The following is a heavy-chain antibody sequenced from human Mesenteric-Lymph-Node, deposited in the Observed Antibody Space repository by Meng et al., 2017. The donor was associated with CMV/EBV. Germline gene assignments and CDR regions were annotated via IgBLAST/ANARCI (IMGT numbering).Heavy chain of an antibody. J-gene: IGHJ4*02. CDR2: IITILGIA. D-gene: IGHD6-19*01. Sequence: KASGGTFSSYAISWVRQAPGQGLEWMGRIITILGIANDAQKFQGRVTITADKSTSTAYMELSSLRSEDTAVYYCASRLGPVAGTWGHWGQGTLVTVSS. CDR3: ASRLGPVAGTWGH. CDR1: GGTFSSYA. V-gene: IGHV1-69*04.